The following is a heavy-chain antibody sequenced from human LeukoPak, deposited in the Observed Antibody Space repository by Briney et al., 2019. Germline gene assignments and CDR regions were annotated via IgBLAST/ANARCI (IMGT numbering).Heavy chain of an antibody. J-gene: IGHJ6*03. CDR2: ISYDGSNK. CDR3: AKDGPEIVNAYYYYMDV. D-gene: IGHD5-24*01. CDR1: GFTFSSYG. V-gene: IGHV3-30*18. Sequence: GGSLRLSCAASGFTFSSYGMHWVRQAPGKGLEWVAVISYDGSNKYYADSVKGRFTISRDNSKNTLYLQMNSLRAEDTAVYYCAKDGPEIVNAYYYYMDVWGKGTTVTVSS.